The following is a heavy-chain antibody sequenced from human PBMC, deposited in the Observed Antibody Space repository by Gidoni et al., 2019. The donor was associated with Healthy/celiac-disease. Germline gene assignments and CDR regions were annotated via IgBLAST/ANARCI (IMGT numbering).Heavy chain of an antibody. Sequence: AASGFTFDDYAMHWVRQAPGKGLEWVSGISWNSGSIGYADSVKGRFTISRDNAKNSLYLQMNSLRAEDTALYYCAKAMPFNIFRYCSSTSCSVYGMDVWGQGTTVTVSS. V-gene: IGHV3-9*01. D-gene: IGHD2-2*01. CDR1: GFTFDDYA. J-gene: IGHJ6*02. CDR2: ISWNSGSI. CDR3: AKAMPFNIFRYCSSTSCSVYGMDV.